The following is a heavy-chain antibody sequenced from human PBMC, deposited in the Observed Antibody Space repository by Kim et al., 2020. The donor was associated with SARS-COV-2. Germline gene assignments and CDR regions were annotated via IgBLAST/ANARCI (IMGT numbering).Heavy chain of an antibody. J-gene: IGHJ6*02. Sequence: GGSLRLSCAASGFTFSNAWMSWVRQAPGKGLEWVGRIKSKTDGGTTDYAAPVKGRFTISRDDSKNTLYLQMNSLKTEDTAVYYCTTEPLVHLYYYYGMDVWGQGTTVTVSS. CDR3: TTEPLVHLYYYYGMDV. D-gene: IGHD2-2*01. V-gene: IGHV3-15*01. CDR2: IKSKTDGGTT. CDR1: GFTFSNAW.